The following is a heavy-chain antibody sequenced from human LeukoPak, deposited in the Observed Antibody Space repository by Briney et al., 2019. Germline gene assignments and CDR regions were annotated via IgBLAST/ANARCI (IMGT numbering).Heavy chain of an antibody. J-gene: IGHJ4*02. Sequence: PSETLSLTCAVSGGSISNYYWNWIRQPAGKGLEWIGRIYTSGSTNYNPSLKSRLTMSMDTSKNQFSLRLSSVTAADTAVYYCARASDDFGDYGFDYWGQGTLVTVSS. CDR3: ARASDDFGDYGFDY. CDR1: GGSISNYY. V-gene: IGHV4-4*07. CDR2: IYTSGST. D-gene: IGHD4-17*01.